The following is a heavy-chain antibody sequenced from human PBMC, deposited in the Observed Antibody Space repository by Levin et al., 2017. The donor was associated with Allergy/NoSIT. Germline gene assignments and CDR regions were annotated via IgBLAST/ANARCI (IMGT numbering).Heavy chain of an antibody. J-gene: IGHJ4*02. Sequence: SQTLSLTCKVSRGSISSGSYYCSWIRQPAANGLACLRRIYSSGSANSNPSLKSRATISVDTPKTQFSLNLSSVTAADRAVYYCARAEVGSEHWGEGTLVTVSS. D-gene: IGHD3-10*01. CDR2: IYSSGSA. CDR1: RGSISSGSYY. V-gene: IGHV4-61*02. CDR3: ARAEVGSEH.